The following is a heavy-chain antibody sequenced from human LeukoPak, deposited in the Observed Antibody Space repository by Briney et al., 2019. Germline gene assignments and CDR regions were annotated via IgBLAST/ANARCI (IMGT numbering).Heavy chain of an antibody. V-gene: IGHV3-74*01. CDR2: INSDGSTS. J-gene: IGHJ3*02. CDR3: ATNQDFGLVIDI. Sequence: GGSLRLSCAASGFTLRRSWMHWVRQAPGKGLAWVSRINSDGSTSNYADSVKGRFTITRDNAKNTLYLQMNGLRAEDTAVYYCATNQDFGLVIDIWGQGTMVTVSS. D-gene: IGHD3/OR15-3a*01. CDR1: GFTLRRSW.